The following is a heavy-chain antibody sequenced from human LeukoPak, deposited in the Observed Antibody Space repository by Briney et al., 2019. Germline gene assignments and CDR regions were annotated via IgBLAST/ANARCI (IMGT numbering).Heavy chain of an antibody. D-gene: IGHD6-13*01. CDR1: GYTFTGYY. J-gene: IGHJ4*02. CDR2: INPNTGGT. V-gene: IGHV1-2*02. Sequence: ASVKVSCKASGYTFTGYYLHWVRQAPGQGLEWMGWINPNTGGTNYAQKFQGRVTMTRDTSISTAYMELSRLRSDDTAVYYCARSSSWYGRFGYWGQGTLVTVSS. CDR3: ARSSSWYGRFGY.